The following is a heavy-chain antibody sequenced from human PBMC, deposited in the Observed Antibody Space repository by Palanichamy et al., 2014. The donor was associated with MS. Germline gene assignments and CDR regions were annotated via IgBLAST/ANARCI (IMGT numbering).Heavy chain of an antibody. V-gene: IGHV3-23*04. CDR3: ARAPDAEQLVSGNWFDP. Sequence: EVRLVESWGRAWFSLGGPVRFSCAASGFTFSSYAMNWVRQAPGKELQWVSAISGSGGNTYYADSVRGRFTISRDNSKKTLYLQMSSLRAEDTAVYYCARAPDAEQLVSGNWFDPWGQGTLVTVSS. D-gene: IGHD6-6*01. CDR2: ISGSGGNT. CDR1: GFTFSSYA. J-gene: IGHJ5*02.